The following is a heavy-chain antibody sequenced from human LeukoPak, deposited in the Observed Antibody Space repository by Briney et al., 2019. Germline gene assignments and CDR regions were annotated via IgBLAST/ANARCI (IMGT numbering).Heavy chain of an antibody. CDR3: ARSPISNYYGSGSYLSWFDP. V-gene: IGHV1-2*04. CDR2: INPNSGGT. J-gene: IGHJ5*02. D-gene: IGHD3-10*01. CDR1: GYTFTGYY. Sequence: ASVKVSCKASGYTFTGYYMHWVRQAPGQGLEWMGWINPNSGGTNYAQKFQGWVTMTRDTSISTAYMELSRLRSDDTAVYYCARSPISNYYGSGSYLSWFDPWGQGTLVTVSS.